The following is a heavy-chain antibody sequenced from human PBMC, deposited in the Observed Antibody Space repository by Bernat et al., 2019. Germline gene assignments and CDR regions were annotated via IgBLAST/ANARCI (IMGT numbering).Heavy chain of an antibody. J-gene: IGHJ4*02. D-gene: IGHD2-15*01. CDR3: ARVEVIAARFDN. V-gene: IGHV4-31*03. CDR1: GGYVSSDGYY. Sequence: QVKLQESGPGLVKLSQTLSPTCTVSGGYVSSDGYYWSWIRQHPGKGLEWIGYIYNSGSSYYTPSLKSRVTISVDTSKNQFSLKLSSVTAADTAVYYCARVEVIAARFDNWGRGTLVTVSS. CDR2: IYNSGSS.